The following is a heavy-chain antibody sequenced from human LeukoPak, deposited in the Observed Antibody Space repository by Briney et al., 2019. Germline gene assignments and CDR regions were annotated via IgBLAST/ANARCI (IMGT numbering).Heavy chain of an antibody. D-gene: IGHD2-2*01. Sequence: GGSLRLSCAASGFTFSSYGMHWVRQAPGKGLEWVAVIWYDGSNKYYADSVKGRFTISRDNSKNTLYLQMNSLRAEDTAVYYCARGAIVVVPASVVVVATVDFDYWGQGTLVTVFS. CDR1: GFTFSSYG. CDR2: IWYDGSNK. V-gene: IGHV3-33*01. CDR3: ARGAIVVVPASVVVVATVDFDY. J-gene: IGHJ4*02.